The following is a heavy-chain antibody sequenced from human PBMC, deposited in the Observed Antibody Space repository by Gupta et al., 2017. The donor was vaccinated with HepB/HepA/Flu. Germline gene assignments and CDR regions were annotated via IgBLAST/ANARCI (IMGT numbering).Heavy chain of an antibody. D-gene: IGHD5-12*01. CDR2: FSLDSDRI. J-gene: IGHJ6*02. CDR1: GLSIDRYA. CDR3: GKDLTPGGLDV. V-gene: IGHV3-9*01. Sequence: EVQLEESGGGLVQRGRSLRLSCTVSGLSIDRYAMHWVRQIPGKGLEWVSGFSLDSDRIDYADSVRGRFTTSRDKAKNSLYLQMNSLRPDDTALYYCGKDLTPGGLDVWGPGTTVTVSS.